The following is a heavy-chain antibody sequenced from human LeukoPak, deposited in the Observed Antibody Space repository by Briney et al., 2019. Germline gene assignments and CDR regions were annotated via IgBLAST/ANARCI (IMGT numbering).Heavy chain of an antibody. CDR2: INPNSGGT. Sequence: ASVKVSCKAPGYSLTGYYIHWVRQAPGQGLEWMGRINPNSGGTNYAQKFQGRVTMTRDTSVSTAYMELSSLRSDDTAVYYCARADTGDYWGQGTLVTVSS. J-gene: IGHJ4*02. CDR1: GYSLTGYY. D-gene: IGHD5-18*01. V-gene: IGHV1-2*06. CDR3: ARADTGDY.